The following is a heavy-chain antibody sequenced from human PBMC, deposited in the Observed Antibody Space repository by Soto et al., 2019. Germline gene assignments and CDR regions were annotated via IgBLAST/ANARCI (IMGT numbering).Heavy chain of an antibody. CDR2: ISDSGGNT. D-gene: IGHD2-2*01. CDR3: AKDQGSTLYYFDY. Sequence: GGSLRLSCAASGFTFSNYAMSWLRQAPGKGLEWVSISDSGGNTYYADSVKGRFTISRDNSKNTLYLQMNSLRAEDTAVYYCAKDQGSTLYYFDYWGQGTLVTVSS. J-gene: IGHJ4*02. V-gene: IGHV3-23*01. CDR1: GFTFSNYA.